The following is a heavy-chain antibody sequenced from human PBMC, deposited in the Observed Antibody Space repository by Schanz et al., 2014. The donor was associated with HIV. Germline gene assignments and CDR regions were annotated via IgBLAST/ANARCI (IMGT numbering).Heavy chain of an antibody. CDR1: GGSFSYYA. Sequence: QVQLVQSGAEVKKPGSSVKVSCKASGGSFSYYAINWVRQAPGQGLEWMGGIIPIFGTANYAQKFQGRVTITADESTSTAYMELRSLTSDDTAVYYCAREYSTWDRHFDYWGQGTLVTVSP. V-gene: IGHV1-69*01. J-gene: IGHJ4*02. D-gene: IGHD5-18*01. CDR3: AREYSTWDRHFDY. CDR2: IIPIFGTA.